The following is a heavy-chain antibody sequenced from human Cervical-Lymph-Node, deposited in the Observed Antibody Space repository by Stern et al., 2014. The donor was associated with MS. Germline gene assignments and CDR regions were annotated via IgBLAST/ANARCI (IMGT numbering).Heavy chain of an antibody. CDR2: IYTSGST. CDR3: ARETIAVAGIGMDV. Sequence: VQLEESGPGLVKPSQTLSLTCTVSGGSISSGSYYWSWIRQPAGKGLEWIGRIYTSGSTNYNPSLKSRVTISVDTSKNQFSLKLSSVTAADTAVYYCARETIAVAGIGMDVWGQGTTVTVSS. V-gene: IGHV4-61*02. D-gene: IGHD6-19*01. CDR1: GGSISSGSYY. J-gene: IGHJ6*02.